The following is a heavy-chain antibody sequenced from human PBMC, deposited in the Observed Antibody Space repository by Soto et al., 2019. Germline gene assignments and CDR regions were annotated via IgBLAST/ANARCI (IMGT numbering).Heavy chain of an antibody. CDR2: IYYSGST. V-gene: IGHV4-61*01. CDR1: GGSVTSGICY. J-gene: IGHJ6*02. CDR3: ARGQQLGSIYYYCGMDA. D-gene: IGHD6-6*01. Sequence: NPXETLSLTCTVSGGSVTSGICYWTWMRQPRGKGLEWIGYIYYSGSTNYNPSLKSRVTISVDTSKNQFSLKLTSVTAADTAVYYCARGQQLGSIYYYCGMDAWGQGTTVTVSS.